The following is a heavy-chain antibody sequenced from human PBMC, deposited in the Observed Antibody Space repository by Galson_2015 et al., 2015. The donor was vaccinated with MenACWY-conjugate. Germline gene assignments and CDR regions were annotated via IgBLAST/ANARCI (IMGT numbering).Heavy chain of an antibody. Sequence: SETLSLTCTVSGGSISSSYWSWIRQPPGKGLEWIGYIYYSGSTNYNPSLKSRVTISVDTSKNQFSLKLSSVTAADTAVYYCARFGGYSGYDYGYWGQGTLVTVSS. CDR2: IYYSGST. D-gene: IGHD5-12*01. CDR1: GGSISSSY. CDR3: ARFGGYSGYDYGY. J-gene: IGHJ4*02. V-gene: IGHV4-59*01.